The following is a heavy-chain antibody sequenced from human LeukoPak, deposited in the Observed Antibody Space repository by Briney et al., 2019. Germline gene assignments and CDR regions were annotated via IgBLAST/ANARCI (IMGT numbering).Heavy chain of an antibody. D-gene: IGHD5-24*01. CDR2: IFAGGDT. V-gene: IGHV3-53*01. CDR3: ARDVAYNPRD. Sequence: GGSLRLSCAASGFTITNNYMTWVRQAPGKGLEWVSLIFAGGDTYYADSVKGRFTISRDTSKNTLYLQMNSLRAEDTAMYYCARDVAYNPRDWGQGTLVTVSS. CDR1: GFTITNNY. J-gene: IGHJ4*02.